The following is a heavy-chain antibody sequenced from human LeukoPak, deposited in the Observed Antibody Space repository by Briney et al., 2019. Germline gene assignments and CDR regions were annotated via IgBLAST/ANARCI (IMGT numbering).Heavy chain of an antibody. CDR1: GFTFSSYS. D-gene: IGHD1-26*01. J-gene: IGHJ6*02. V-gene: IGHV3-21*04. Sequence: GGSLRLSCAASGFTFSSYSMNWVRQAPGTGLEWVSSISSSSSYIYYADSVKGRFTISRDNAKNSLYLQLSSLRPENTALYYCAKHMRATNTYSFFGLDVWGQGTTVTVSS. CDR3: AKHMRATNTYSFFGLDV. CDR2: ISSSSSYI.